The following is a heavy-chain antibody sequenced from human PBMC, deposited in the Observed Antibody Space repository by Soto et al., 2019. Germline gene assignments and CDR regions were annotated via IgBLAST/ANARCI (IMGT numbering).Heavy chain of an antibody. CDR2: IYYSGST. V-gene: IGHV4-31*03. D-gene: IGHD4-17*01. J-gene: IGHJ5*02. Sequence: SETLSLTCTVSGGSISSGGYYWSWIRQHPGKGLEWIGYIYYSGSTYYNPSLKSRVTISVDTSKNQFSLKLSSVTAADTAVYYCARESMTTVTTEKWFDPWGQGTLVTGFS. CDR1: GGSISSGGYY. CDR3: ARESMTTVTTEKWFDP.